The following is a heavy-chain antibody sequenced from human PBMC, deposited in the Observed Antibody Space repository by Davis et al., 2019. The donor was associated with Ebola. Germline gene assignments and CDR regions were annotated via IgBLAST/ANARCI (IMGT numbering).Heavy chain of an antibody. J-gene: IGHJ4*02. CDR2: ISSSGKT. Sequence: GGSLRLSCSASGFTFSAHSMRWVRQAPGKGLEYVAVISSSGKTYYADSVKGRFTISRDNSQNNVYLQMTSLRVEDTAVYYCVKEGTTTIWVDSDNWGQGTLVTV. CDR3: VKEGTTTIWVDSDN. V-gene: IGHV3-64D*08. D-gene: IGHD1-26*01. CDR1: GFTFSAHS.